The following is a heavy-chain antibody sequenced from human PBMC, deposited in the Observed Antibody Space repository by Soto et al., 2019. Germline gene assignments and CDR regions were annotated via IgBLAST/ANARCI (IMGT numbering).Heavy chain of an antibody. V-gene: IGHV4-31*03. CDR1: GGSISSGGYY. Sequence: QVQLQESGPGLVKTSQTLSLTCTVSGGSISSGGYYWSWIRQHPGKGLEWIGYIYYTGSTYYNPSLKSRVTISVDTSKNQFSLKLSSVTAADTAVYYCAALYMVRGVRTFWGQGTLVTVSS. CDR3: AALYMVRGVRTF. CDR2: IYYTGST. J-gene: IGHJ4*02. D-gene: IGHD3-10*01.